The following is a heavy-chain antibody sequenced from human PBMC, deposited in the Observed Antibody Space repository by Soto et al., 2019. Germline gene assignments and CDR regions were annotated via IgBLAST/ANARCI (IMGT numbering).Heavy chain of an antibody. CDR1: GFTFNDFE. V-gene: IGHV3-48*03. CDR3: ARGFGRFNY. CDR2: IDGSGTTK. J-gene: IGHJ4*02. D-gene: IGHD3-10*01. Sequence: EVQLLESGGGLVQPGGSLRLSCGVSGFTFNDFEMNWVRQAPGKGLEWISYIDGSGTTKKYADSLRGRFTISRENPNNSLFLQMSSLRDADTAIYYCARGFGRFNYWGQGILVSVSS.